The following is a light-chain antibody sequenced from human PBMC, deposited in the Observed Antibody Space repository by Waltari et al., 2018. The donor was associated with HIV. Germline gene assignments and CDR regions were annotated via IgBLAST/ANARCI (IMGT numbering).Light chain of an antibody. CDR1: HLSLQY. Sequence: FELTQPPTVSVSPGETAYLTCSRAHLSLQYTCWYHQKAGQSPVLVIYSDSKLPSGIPDRFSGSNSGNTSTLTIYGAQTVDEADYYCQAWDTIREVFGGGTRLTVL. CDR2: SDS. V-gene: IGLV3-1*01. CDR3: QAWDTIREV. J-gene: IGLJ3*02.